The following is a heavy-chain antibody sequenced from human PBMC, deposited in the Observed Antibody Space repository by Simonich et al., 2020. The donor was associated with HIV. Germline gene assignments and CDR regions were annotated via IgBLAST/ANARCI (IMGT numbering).Heavy chain of an antibody. CDR3: ARRVYSSSGYAFDI. Sequence: QVQLVQSGAEVKKHGASVKVSCKASGYTFTGYYMHWVRQAPGQGLEWKGWINPKSGGTNDAQKLQGRVTMTRDTSISTAYMELSRLRSDDTAVYYGARRVYSSSGYAFDIWGQGTMVSVSS. CDR1: GYTFTGYY. CDR2: INPKSGGT. D-gene: IGHD6-6*01. J-gene: IGHJ3*02. V-gene: IGHV1-2*02.